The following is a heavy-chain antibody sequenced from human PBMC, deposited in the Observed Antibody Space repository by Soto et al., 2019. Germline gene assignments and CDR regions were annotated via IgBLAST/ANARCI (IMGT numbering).Heavy chain of an antibody. CDR3: AKDVAAATNQLSNWFDP. CDR1: GYTFTSYG. V-gene: IGHV1-18*01. Sequence: ASVKVSCKASGYTFTSYGISWVRQAPGQGLEWMGWISAYNGNTNYAQKLQGRVTMTTDTSTSTAYMELRSLRSDDTAVYYCAKDVAAATNQLSNWFDPWGQGTLVTVSS. J-gene: IGHJ5*02. D-gene: IGHD2-2*01. CDR2: ISAYNGNT.